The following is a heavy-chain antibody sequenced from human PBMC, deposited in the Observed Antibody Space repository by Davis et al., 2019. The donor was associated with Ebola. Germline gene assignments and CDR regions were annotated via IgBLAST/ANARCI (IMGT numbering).Heavy chain of an antibody. J-gene: IGHJ4*02. Sequence: PSETLSLTCALSAYSITSGYHRGWIRQPPGKGLEWIGSIYHSGSTYYNPSLKSRVTISVDTSKNQFSLKLSSVTDADTAVYYCASCSGWYKVDYWGQGTLVTVSS. D-gene: IGHD6-19*01. CDR2: IYHSGST. V-gene: IGHV4-38-2*01. CDR1: AYSITSGYH. CDR3: ASCSGWYKVDY.